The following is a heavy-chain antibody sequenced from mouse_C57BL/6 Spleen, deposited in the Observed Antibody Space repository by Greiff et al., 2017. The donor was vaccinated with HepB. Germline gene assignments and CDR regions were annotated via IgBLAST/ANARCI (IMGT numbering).Heavy chain of an antibody. Sequence: VQLQQSGAELARPGASVKLSCKASGYTFTSYGISWVKQRTGQGLEWIGEIYPRSGNTYYNEKFKGKATLTADKSSSTAYMELRSLTSEDSAVYFCARERELAGTGDYWGQGTTLTVSS. J-gene: IGHJ2*01. V-gene: IGHV1-81*01. D-gene: IGHD4-1*01. CDR1: GYTFTSYG. CDR3: ARERELAGTGDY. CDR2: IYPRSGNT.